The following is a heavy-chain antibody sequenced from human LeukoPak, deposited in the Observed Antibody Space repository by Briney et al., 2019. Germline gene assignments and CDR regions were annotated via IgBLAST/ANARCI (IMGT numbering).Heavy chain of an antibody. CDR3: VRENYSSGWYGIIDY. CDR1: GGSISNYY. V-gene: IGHV4-59*01. D-gene: IGHD6-19*01. J-gene: IGHJ4*02. Sequence: PSETLSLTPTVSGGSISNYYWSWIRQPPGKGLEWIGYIYYSGNTNYNPSLKSRVTISVDTSKNQFSLKLSSVTAADTAVYYCVRENYSSGWYGIIDYWGQGTLVTVSS. CDR2: IYYSGNT.